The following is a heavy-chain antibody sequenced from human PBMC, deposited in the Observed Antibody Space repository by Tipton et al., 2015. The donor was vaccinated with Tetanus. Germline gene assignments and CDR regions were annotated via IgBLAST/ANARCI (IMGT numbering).Heavy chain of an antibody. Sequence: LRLSCAVYGGSFSGYYWSWIRQPPGKGLEWIGEIDHSGSTNYNPSLKSRVPISVDSSKNQFSLRLSSVTAADTAVYYCARAQDIAVVPTTAGSYYYYGMDVWGQGTTVTVSS. CDR2: IDHSGST. CDR3: ARAQDIAVVPTTAGSYYYYGMDV. D-gene: IGHD2-2*01. J-gene: IGHJ6*02. CDR1: GGSFSGYY. V-gene: IGHV4-34*01.